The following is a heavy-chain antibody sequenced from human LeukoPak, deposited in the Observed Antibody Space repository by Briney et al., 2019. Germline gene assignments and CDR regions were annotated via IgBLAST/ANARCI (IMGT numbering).Heavy chain of an antibody. Sequence: GGSLRLSCAASGFTFSRYAMSWVRQAPGKGLEGVSYISSSSSTIYYADSVKGRFTISRDNAQNTLYLQMNSLRDEDTAVYYCARNRTYSSSWYDSLGYWGQGTLVTVSS. V-gene: IGHV3-48*02. D-gene: IGHD6-13*01. J-gene: IGHJ4*02. CDR3: ARNRTYSSSWYDSLGY. CDR1: GFTFSRYA. CDR2: ISSSSSTI.